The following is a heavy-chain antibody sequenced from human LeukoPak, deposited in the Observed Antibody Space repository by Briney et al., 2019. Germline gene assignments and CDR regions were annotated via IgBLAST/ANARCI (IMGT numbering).Heavy chain of an antibody. CDR3: ARPADYYDSSGSFQH. V-gene: IGHV4-39*01. CDR2: IYYLGVT. CDR1: GGSISSSSYY. D-gene: IGHD3-22*01. J-gene: IGHJ1*01. Sequence: PSETLSLTCAVSGGSISSSSYYWGWVRQPPGKGLEWIGSIYYLGVTYYTPSLKSRVTIFVDRSKNQFSLKLSSVTAADTAVYYCARPADYYDSSGSFQHWGQGTLVTVSS.